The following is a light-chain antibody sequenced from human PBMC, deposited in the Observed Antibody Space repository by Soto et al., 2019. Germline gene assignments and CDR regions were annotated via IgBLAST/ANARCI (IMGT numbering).Light chain of an antibody. Sequence: QSALTQPASVSGSPGQSITISCTGTNSDIGGYDFVSWYQQLPGEAPKLMIFEVSNRPSGVSDRFSGSKSDNTASLTITGLQPADEADYYCISYTSTSTYVFGTGTKVTVL. J-gene: IGLJ1*01. CDR1: NSDIGGYDF. CDR2: EVS. CDR3: ISYTSTSTYV. V-gene: IGLV2-14*01.